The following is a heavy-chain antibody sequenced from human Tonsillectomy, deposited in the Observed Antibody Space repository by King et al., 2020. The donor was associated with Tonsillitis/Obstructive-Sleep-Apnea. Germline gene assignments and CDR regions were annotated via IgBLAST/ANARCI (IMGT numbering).Heavy chain of an antibody. CDR1: GFTFSSYN. CDR2: ISSSNTFI. D-gene: IGHD3-9*01. CDR3: ARGYYDILTAYYLIDY. Sequence: QLVQSGGGLVKPGGSLRLSCAASGFTFSSYNMNWVRQAPGKGLEWVSSISSSNTFIYYADSVKGRFTISRDNAKNSLYLQMNSLRAEDTAVYYCARGYYDILTAYYLIDYWGQGTLVTVSS. J-gene: IGHJ4*02. V-gene: IGHV3-21*01.